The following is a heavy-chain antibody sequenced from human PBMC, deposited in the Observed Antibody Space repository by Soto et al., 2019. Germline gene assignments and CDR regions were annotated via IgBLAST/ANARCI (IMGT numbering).Heavy chain of an antibody. CDR2: INPNSGGT. Sequence: ASVKVSCKASGYTLTGYYMHWVRQAPGQGLEWMGWINPNSGGTNYAQKFQGRVTMTRDTSISTAYMELSRLRSDDTAVYYCAVLVATIGGYWFDPWGQGTLVTVSS. CDR1: GYTLTGYY. D-gene: IGHD5-12*01. V-gene: IGHV1-2*02. CDR3: AVLVATIGGYWFDP. J-gene: IGHJ5*02.